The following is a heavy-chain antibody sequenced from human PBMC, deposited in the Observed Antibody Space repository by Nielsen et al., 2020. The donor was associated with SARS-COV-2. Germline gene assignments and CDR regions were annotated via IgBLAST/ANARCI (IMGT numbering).Heavy chain of an antibody. J-gene: IGHJ4*02. CDR3: ARDGGRCRGDY. D-gene: IGHD3-16*01. Sequence: GESLKISCAASGFTFSSYAMSWVRQAPGKGLEWVSAISGSGGSTYYADSVKGRFTISRDNAKNSLYLQMNSLRAEDTAVYYCARDGGRCRGDYWGQGTLVTVSS. V-gene: IGHV3-23*01. CDR2: ISGSGGST. CDR1: GFTFSSYA.